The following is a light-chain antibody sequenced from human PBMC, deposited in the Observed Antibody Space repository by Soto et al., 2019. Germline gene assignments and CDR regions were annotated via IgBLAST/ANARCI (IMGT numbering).Light chain of an antibody. CDR2: DVS. V-gene: IGLV2-14*01. Sequence: QSALTQPASVSGSPGQSITISCTGTSSDVGGYNYVSWYQQHPGKAPKLMIYDVSNRPSGVSNRFSGSKSGNTASLIISGLQAEDEADYYCSSYTSSSTLVVFGGGIKLTVL. CDR1: SSDVGGYNY. J-gene: IGLJ2*01. CDR3: SSYTSSSTLVV.